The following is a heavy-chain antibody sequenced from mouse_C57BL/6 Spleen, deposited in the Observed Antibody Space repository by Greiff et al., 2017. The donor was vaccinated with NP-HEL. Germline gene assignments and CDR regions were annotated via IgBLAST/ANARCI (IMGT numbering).Heavy chain of an antibody. CDR3: ATLRDYYDYFDY. Sequence: VKLVESGPGLVQPSQSLSITCTVSGFSLTSYGVHWVRQSPGKGLEWLGVIWSGGSTDYNAAFISRLSISKDNSKSQVFFKMNSLQADDTAIYYCATLRDYYDYFDYWGQGTTLTVSS. D-gene: IGHD1-1*01. J-gene: IGHJ2*01. CDR2: IWSGGST. CDR1: GFSLTSYG. V-gene: IGHV2-2*01.